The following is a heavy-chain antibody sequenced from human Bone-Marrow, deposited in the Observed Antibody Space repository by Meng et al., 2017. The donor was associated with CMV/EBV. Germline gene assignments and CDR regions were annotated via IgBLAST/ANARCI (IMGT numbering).Heavy chain of an antibody. CDR3: ARDQGGSSEP. Sequence: SETLSLTCTVSGGSISSSSYYWGWIRQPPGKGLEWIGSIYYSGSTYYNPSLKSRVTISVDTSKNQFSLKLSSVTAADTAVYYCARDQGGSSEPWGQGTLVTVSS. CDR1: GGSISSSSYY. J-gene: IGHJ5*02. V-gene: IGHV4-39*07. CDR2: IYYSGST. D-gene: IGHD1-26*01.